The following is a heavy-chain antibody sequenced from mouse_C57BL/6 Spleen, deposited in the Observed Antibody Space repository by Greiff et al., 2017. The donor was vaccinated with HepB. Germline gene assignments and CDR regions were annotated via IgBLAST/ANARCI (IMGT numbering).Heavy chain of an antibody. CDR2: IHPNSGST. D-gene: IGHD1-1*01. CDR3: ATPYYYGSSLYFDY. V-gene: IGHV1-64*01. Sequence: QVQLQQSGAELVKPGASVKLSCKASGYTFTSYWMHWVKQRPGQGLEWIGMIHPNSGSTNYNEKFKSKATLTVDKSSSTAYMQLSSLTSEDSAVYYCATPYYYGSSLYFDYWGQGTTLTVSS. J-gene: IGHJ2*01. CDR1: GYTFTSYW.